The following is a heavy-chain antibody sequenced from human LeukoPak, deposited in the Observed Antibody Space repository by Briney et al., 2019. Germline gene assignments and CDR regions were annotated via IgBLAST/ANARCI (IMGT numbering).Heavy chain of an antibody. Sequence: PGGSLRLSCAASGFTFSSYEMNWVRQAPGKGLEWVSYISSSSSHIYYADSVKGRFTISRDNAKNSLYLQMNSLRAEDTALYYCARDRCSGGRCYSLSVGYMDVWGKGTTVTVSS. V-gene: IGHV3-21*05. J-gene: IGHJ6*03. CDR1: GFTFSSYE. D-gene: IGHD2-15*01. CDR3: ARDRCSGGRCYSLSVGYMDV. CDR2: ISSSSSHI.